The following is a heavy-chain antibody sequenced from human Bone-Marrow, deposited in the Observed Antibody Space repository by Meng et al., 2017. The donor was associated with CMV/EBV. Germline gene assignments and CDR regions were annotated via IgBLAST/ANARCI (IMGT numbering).Heavy chain of an antibody. J-gene: IGHJ4*02. CDR1: GGSFSAYY. Sequence: SETLSLTCAVYGGSFSAYYWSWIRQPPGKGLEWIGEINHSGSTNYNPSLKSRVTISVDTSKNQFSLKLSSVTAADTAVYYCAREGATARDFDYWGQGTLVTVSS. D-gene: IGHD1-26*01. CDR2: INHSGST. CDR3: AREGATARDFDY. V-gene: IGHV4-34*01.